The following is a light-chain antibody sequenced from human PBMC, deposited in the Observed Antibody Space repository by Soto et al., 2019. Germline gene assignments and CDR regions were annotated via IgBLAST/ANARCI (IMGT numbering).Light chain of an antibody. CDR1: QTISSY. V-gene: IGKV1-5*02. J-gene: IGKJ1*01. Sequence: DIQMTQSPSSLSASVGDRVTIICRASQTISSYLNWYQQKPGKAPKLLIYAASSLESGVPSRFSGSGSGTDFTLTISSLQPDDFATYYCQQYNSYSFGQGTKVDI. CDR2: AAS. CDR3: QQYNSYS.